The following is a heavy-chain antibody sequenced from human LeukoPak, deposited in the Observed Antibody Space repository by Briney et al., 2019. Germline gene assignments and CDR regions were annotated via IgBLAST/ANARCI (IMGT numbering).Heavy chain of an antibody. V-gene: IGHV7-4-1*02. D-gene: IGHD2-2*03. CDR2: INTNTGNP. J-gene: IGHJ5*02. CDR1: GYTFTSYA. CDR3: ARGRAGYCSSTSCYGWFDP. Sequence: ASVKVSCKASGYTFTSYAMNWVRQAPGQGLEWMGWINTNTGNPTYAQGFTGRFVFSLDTSVSTAYPQISSLKAEDTAVYYCARGRAGYCSSTSCYGWFDPWGQGTLVTVSS.